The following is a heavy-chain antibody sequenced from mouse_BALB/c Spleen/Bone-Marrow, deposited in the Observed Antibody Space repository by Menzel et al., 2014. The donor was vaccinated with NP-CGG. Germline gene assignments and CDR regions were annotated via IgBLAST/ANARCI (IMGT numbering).Heavy chain of an antibody. CDR2: IYLGNSDT. CDR3: TKRARNSYDY. V-gene: IGHV1-5*01. CDR1: GYTFTSYW. Sequence: EVQVVESGTVLARPGASVKMSCKASGYTFTSYWMHWVKQRPGQGLEWIGTIYLGNSDTTYNQKFKGKAKLTAVTSTSTAYMELSSLTNEDSAVYYCTKRARNSYDYWGQGTTLTVSS. J-gene: IGHJ2*01.